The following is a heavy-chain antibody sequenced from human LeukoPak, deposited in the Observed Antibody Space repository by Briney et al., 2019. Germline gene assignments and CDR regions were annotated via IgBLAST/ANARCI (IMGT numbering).Heavy chain of an antibody. D-gene: IGHD5-18*01. Sequence: GGSLRLSCAASGFTFNYYAMSWVRQAPGKGLEWVSGISDNEGRTYYTDSVKGRFTISRDKTKNTVYLQMHNLRADDTAVYFCARHDSFIPYWGQGTLVTVSS. CDR3: ARHDSFIPY. V-gene: IGHV3-23*01. J-gene: IGHJ4*02. CDR2: ISDNEGRT. CDR1: GFTFNYYA.